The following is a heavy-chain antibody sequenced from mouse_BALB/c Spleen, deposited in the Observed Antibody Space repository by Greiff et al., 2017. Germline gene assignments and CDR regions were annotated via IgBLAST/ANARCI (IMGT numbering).Heavy chain of an antibody. Sequence: EVKLVESGGDLVKPGGSLKLSCAASGFTFSSYGMSWVRQTPDKRLEWVATISSGGSYTYYPDSVKGRFTISRDNAKNTLYLQMSSLKSEDTAMYYCARQIYYGYDGYYFDYWGQGTTLTVSS. CDR2: ISSGGSYT. CDR1: GFTFSSYG. J-gene: IGHJ2*01. D-gene: IGHD2-2*01. V-gene: IGHV5-6*01. CDR3: ARQIYYGYDGYYFDY.